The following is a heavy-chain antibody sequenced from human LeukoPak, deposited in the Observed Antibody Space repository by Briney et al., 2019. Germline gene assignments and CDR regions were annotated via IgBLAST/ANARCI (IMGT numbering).Heavy chain of an antibody. CDR2: IYYSGST. CDR1: GGSISSYY. CDR3: ARVSVAAHFYFDY. J-gene: IGHJ4*02. Sequence: SETLSLTSTVSGGSISSYYWSWIRQPPGKGLEWIGYIYYSGSTNYNPSLKSRVTISVDTSKNQFSLKLSSVTAADTAVYYCARVSVAAHFYFDYWGQGTLVTVSS. D-gene: IGHD6-6*01. V-gene: IGHV4-59*01.